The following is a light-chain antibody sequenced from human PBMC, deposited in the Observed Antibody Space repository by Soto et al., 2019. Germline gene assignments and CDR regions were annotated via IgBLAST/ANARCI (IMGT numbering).Light chain of an antibody. Sequence: EIVMPQSPLSLPVTPGEPAAISCRSSQSLLHSNGHNYLDWFLQKPGQSPQLLLHLGSNRASGVPDRFSGSGAGTDFTLNISGVEAEDVGVYYWMNSAQSAPMYTFGQGTQLAI. CDR3: MNSAQSAPMYT. J-gene: IGKJ2*01. CDR1: QSLLHSNGHNY. CDR2: LGS. V-gene: IGKV2-28*01.